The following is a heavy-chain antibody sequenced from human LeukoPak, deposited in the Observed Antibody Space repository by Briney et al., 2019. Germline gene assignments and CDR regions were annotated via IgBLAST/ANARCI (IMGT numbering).Heavy chain of an antibody. CDR2: ISSSGDAI. J-gene: IGHJ4*02. CDR3: ARGVLYSNGWYMRGYFDY. CDR1: GFTFSSYE. Sequence: PGGSLRLSCAASGFTFSSYEMNWVRQAPGKGLEWVSYISSSGDAIYYADSVEGRFTISRDDAKKSQYLQMNSLRAEDTRVYNCARGVLYSNGWYMRGYFDYWGQGTLVTVSS. V-gene: IGHV3-48*03. D-gene: IGHD6-19*01.